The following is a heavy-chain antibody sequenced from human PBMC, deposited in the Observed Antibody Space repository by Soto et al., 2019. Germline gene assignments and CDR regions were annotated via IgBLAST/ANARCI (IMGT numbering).Heavy chain of an antibody. D-gene: IGHD3-22*01. CDR1: GGSFSGYY. CDR3: AREPDSWLFQAPDY. Sequence: PSETLSLTCAVYGGSFSGYYWSWIRQPPGKGLEWIGEINHSGSTNYNPSLKSRVTISVDTSKNQFSLKLSSVTAADTAVYYCAREPDSWLFQAPDYWGQGTLVTVSS. CDR2: INHSGST. J-gene: IGHJ4*02. V-gene: IGHV4-34*01.